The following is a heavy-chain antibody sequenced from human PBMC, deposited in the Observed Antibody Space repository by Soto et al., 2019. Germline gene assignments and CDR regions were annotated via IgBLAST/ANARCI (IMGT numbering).Heavy chain of an antibody. D-gene: IGHD3-9*01. J-gene: IGHJ4*01. CDR1: GFIFSDAW. CDR3: TTDSLFTGQLVRMDN. Sequence: EVQLVESGGGLVNPGGSLRLSCAASGFIFSDAWINWVRQAPGKGLEWVGRIKSKTDGGTTDFAALVKGRFPNSRDDSRDVVYMEMYSLKADDTAVYFCTTDSLFTGQLVRMDNWGHGSLVTVSS. CDR2: IKSKTDGGTT. V-gene: IGHV3-15*07.